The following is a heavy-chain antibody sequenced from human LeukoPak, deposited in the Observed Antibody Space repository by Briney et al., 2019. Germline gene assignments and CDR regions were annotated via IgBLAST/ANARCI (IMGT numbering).Heavy chain of an antibody. CDR3: ARAAWAYFDY. J-gene: IGHJ4*02. CDR2: INHSGST. CDR1: GGSFSGYY. V-gene: IGHV4-34*01. D-gene: IGHD3-16*01. Sequence: SETLSLTCAVYGGSFSGYYWSWIRQPPGKGLEWIGEINHSGSTNYNPSLKSRVTISVDTSKNQFSLKLSSVTAADTAVYYCARAAWAYFDYWGQGTLVTVSS.